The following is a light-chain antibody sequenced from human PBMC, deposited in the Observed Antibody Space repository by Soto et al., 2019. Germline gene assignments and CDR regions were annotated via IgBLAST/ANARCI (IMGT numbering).Light chain of an antibody. CDR1: QSISSN. CDR3: QQYNDWPPWT. Sequence: EIVMTQSPATLSVSPGERATLSCRASQSISSNLAWYQQKPGQAPRLLIYGASTRATGIPARFSGSGSGTEFTLTISSLLPEDSAIYFCQQYNDWPPWTFGQGTKVDI. J-gene: IGKJ1*01. CDR2: GAS. V-gene: IGKV3-15*01.